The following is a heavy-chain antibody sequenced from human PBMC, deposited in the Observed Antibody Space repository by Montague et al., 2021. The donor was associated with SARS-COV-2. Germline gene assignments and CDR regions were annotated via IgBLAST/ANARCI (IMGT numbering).Heavy chain of an antibody. J-gene: IGHJ2*01. V-gene: IGHV4-34*01. D-gene: IGHD3-22*01. Sequence: SETLSLTCAVHGGSFSDYYWSWIRQAPGKGLERIGEINHSGSTNYNPYLKSRVTISVDTSKNQFSLKLSSVTAADTAVYYCERGAPTITMIVLVVTGAGWYFDLWGRGTLVSV. CDR2: INHSGST. CDR1: GGSFSDYY. CDR3: ERGAPTITMIVLVVTGAGWYFDL.